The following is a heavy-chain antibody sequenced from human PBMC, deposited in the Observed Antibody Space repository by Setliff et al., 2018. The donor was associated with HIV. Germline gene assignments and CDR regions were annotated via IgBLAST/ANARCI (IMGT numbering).Heavy chain of an antibody. CDR3: AGRVVAAFTFDY. V-gene: IGHV4-59*08. Sequence: PSETLSLTCTVSGSSISYFYWNWIRQSPGKGLEWIGYISDSGSTNYNPSLKSRVTISLDTSNNQFSLKLSSVTAADTAVYYCAGRVVAAFTFDYWGQGTLVTVSS. CDR1: GSSISYFY. J-gene: IGHJ4*02. CDR2: ISDSGST. D-gene: IGHD2-15*01.